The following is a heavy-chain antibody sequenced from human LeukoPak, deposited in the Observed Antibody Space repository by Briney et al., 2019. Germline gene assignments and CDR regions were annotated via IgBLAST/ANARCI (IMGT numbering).Heavy chain of an antibody. CDR2: MNQDGSAI. V-gene: IGHV3-7*01. D-gene: IGHD6-19*01. J-gene: IGHJ4*02. Sequence: GGSLRLSCAASGFTFSRHWMSWVRQAPGKGLERVAHMNQDGSAIYYVDSVMGRFTISRDNAKNSLYLQMNGLTVADTAVYYCARTVPGYPDDYFDYWGQGTLVTVSS. CDR3: ARTVPGYPDDYFDY. CDR1: GFTFSRHW.